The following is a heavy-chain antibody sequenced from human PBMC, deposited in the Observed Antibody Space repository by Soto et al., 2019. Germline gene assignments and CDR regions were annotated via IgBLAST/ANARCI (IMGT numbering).Heavy chain of an antibody. CDR2: ISAYNGNT. CDR3: ASDLGQQLFDY. CDR1: GYTFTSYG. Sequence: QVQLVQSGAEVKKPGASVKVSCKASGYTFTSYGISWVRQAPGQGLEWMRWISAYNGNTKYAQKLQGRVTMTTDTSTSTAYTELRSLRSDDTAVYYCASDLGQQLFDYWGQGTLVTVSS. J-gene: IGHJ4*02. V-gene: IGHV1-18*01. D-gene: IGHD6-13*01.